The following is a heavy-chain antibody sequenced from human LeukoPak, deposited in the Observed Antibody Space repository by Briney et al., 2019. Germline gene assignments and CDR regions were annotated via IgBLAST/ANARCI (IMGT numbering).Heavy chain of an antibody. Sequence: GGSLRLSCAASGFTFSSYAMSWVRQAPGKGLEGVSVISGSGGSTYYADSVKGRFTISRDNSKNTLYLQMNSLRAEDTAVYYCAKDSRVLVRYYFDYWGQGTLVTVSS. CDR3: AKDSRVLVRYYFDY. J-gene: IGHJ4*02. CDR2: ISGSGGST. V-gene: IGHV3-23*01. CDR1: GFTFSSYA. D-gene: IGHD2-21*01.